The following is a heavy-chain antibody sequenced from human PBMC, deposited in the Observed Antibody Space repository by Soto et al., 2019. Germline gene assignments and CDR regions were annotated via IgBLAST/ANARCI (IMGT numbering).Heavy chain of an antibody. CDR3: ARDPRWRELLLDY. CDR2: ISNDGSDI. Sequence: SLRLSCAASGFPFTDYSLHWVRQAPGKGLEWVAIISNDGSDIDYADSVKGRFTISRDNSNNMLHLEMNSLRMEDSAVYYCARDPRWRELLLDYWGQG. CDR1: GFPFTDYS. D-gene: IGHD3-10*01. J-gene: IGHJ4*02. V-gene: IGHV3-30-3*01.